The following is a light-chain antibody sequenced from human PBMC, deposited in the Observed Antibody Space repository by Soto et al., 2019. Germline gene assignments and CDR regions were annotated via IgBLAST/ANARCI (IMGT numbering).Light chain of an antibody. V-gene: IGKV3-11*01. CDR2: DAS. Sequence: EIVLTQSPATLSLSPGERATLSCRASQSVTNYLAWYQQNPGQAPRLLIYDASNRATGIPARFSGSGSGTDFILPISRLEPEDFAVYYCQQRSNWPSGTFGQGTKVEIK. CDR1: QSVTNY. J-gene: IGKJ1*01. CDR3: QQRSNWPSGT.